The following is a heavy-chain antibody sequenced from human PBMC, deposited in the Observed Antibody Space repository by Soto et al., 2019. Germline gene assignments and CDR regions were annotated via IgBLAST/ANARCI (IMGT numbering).Heavy chain of an antibody. J-gene: IGHJ4*02. V-gene: IGHV3-48*04. D-gene: IGHD3-9*01. Sequence: LGGSLRLACVASGFSVSSYRMVWVRQALGKGLEWISYIFVSSTTIYYADSVKGRFTVSRDNTQNSLFLVMNSLRAEDTAIYYCARDRDWAFDYWGQGTLVTVSS. CDR2: IFVSSTTI. CDR1: GFSVSSYR. CDR3: ARDRDWAFDY.